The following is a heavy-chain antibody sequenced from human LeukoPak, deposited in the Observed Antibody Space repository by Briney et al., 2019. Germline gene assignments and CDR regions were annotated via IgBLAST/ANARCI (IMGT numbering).Heavy chain of an antibody. CDR2: IYPGGGST. J-gene: IGHJ4*02. V-gene: IGHV1-46*01. CDR3: ARASKIMITFGGVIGGFDY. D-gene: IGHD3-16*01. Sequence: GASVKVSCKASGYTFTSYYIHWVRQAPGQGLEWMGIIYPGGGSTSYAQKFQGRVTITADKSTSTAYMELSSLRSEDTAVYYCARASKIMITFGGVIGGFDYWGQGTLVTVSS. CDR1: GYTFTSYY.